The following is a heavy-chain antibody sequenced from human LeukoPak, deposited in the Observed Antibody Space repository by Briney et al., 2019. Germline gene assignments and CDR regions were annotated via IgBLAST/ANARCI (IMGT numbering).Heavy chain of an antibody. V-gene: IGHV1-69*05. Sequence: ASVKVSCKASGGSFSSYAISWVRQAPGQGLEWMGGIIPIFGAADYAQKFQGRVTITTDESTSTAYMGLSSLRSDGTAGWCCARAGNTILGVVPRATHWGQATLVTVP. CDR3: ARAGNTILGVVPRATH. D-gene: IGHD3-3*01. CDR2: IIPIFGAA. J-gene: IGHJ4*02. CDR1: GGSFSSYA.